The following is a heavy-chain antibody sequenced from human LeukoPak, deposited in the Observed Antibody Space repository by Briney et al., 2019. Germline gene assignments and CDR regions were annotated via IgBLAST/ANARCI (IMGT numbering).Heavy chain of an antibody. CDR3: AKDSFLFGSGFYGMDV. CDR1: GFTFSSYA. CDR2: ISGSGGST. V-gene: IGHV3-23*01. J-gene: IGHJ6*02. D-gene: IGHD3-10*01. Sequence: GWSLRLSCAASGFTFSSYAMSWVRQAPGKGLERVSAISGSGGSTYYADSVKGRFTISRDNSKNTLYLQMNSLRAEDTAVYYCAKDSFLFGSGFYGMDVWGQGTTVTVSS.